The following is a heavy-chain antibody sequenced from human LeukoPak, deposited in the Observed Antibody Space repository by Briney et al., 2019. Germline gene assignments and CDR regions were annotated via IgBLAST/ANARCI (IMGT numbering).Heavy chain of an antibody. CDR1: GFTFSTYA. J-gene: IGHJ4*02. CDR3: AKVVRRSSDYSSPVDY. Sequence: GGSLRLSCAASGFTFSTYAMSWVRQAPGKGLEWVSAINYSGGSTYYADSVKGRFTMSRDNSMNTVYLQMNSLRAEDTAVYYCAKVVRRSSDYSSPVDYWGQGTLVTVSS. V-gene: IGHV3-23*01. CDR2: INYSGGST. D-gene: IGHD3-22*01.